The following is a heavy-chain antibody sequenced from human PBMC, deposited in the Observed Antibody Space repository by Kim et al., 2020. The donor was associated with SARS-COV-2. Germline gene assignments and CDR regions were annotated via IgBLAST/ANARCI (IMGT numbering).Heavy chain of an antibody. V-gene: IGHV4-34*01. CDR3: ASSVPAAAYYYYYGMDV. J-gene: IGHJ6*02. D-gene: IGHD2-2*01. Sequence: LKSRVTISVDTCKNQFSLKLSSVTAADTAVYYCASSVPAAAYYYYYGMDVWGQGTTVTVSS.